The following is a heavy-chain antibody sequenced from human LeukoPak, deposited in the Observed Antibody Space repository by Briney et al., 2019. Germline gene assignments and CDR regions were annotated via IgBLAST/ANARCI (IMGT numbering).Heavy chain of an antibody. Sequence: NSGGSLRLSCAASGFTFSNAWTTWVRQAPGKGLECVGRVKTKSDGGTTDYAAPVKGRFTISRDDSKNTVYLQMNSLQTEDTAVYYCIWHYYDYWGQGTLVTVSS. D-gene: IGHD3-22*01. CDR3: IWHYYDY. V-gene: IGHV3-15*01. CDR1: GFTFSNAW. J-gene: IGHJ4*02. CDR2: VKTKSDGGTT.